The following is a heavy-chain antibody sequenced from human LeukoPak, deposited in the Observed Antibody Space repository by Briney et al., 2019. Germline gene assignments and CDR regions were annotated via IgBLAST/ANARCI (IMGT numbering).Heavy chain of an antibody. Sequence: GGSLRLSCAASGFTFSSYAMSWVRQAPGEGLEWVSAISGSGGSTYYADSVKGRFTTSRDNSKNTLYLQMNSLRAEDTAVYYCAKLREPGIAVAGDDYWGQGTLVTVSS. CDR3: AKLREPGIAVAGDDY. J-gene: IGHJ4*02. D-gene: IGHD6-19*01. CDR2: ISGSGGST. CDR1: GFTFSSYA. V-gene: IGHV3-23*01.